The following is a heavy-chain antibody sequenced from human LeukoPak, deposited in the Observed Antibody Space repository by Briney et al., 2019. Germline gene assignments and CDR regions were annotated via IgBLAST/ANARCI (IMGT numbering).Heavy chain of an antibody. D-gene: IGHD3-10*01. CDR1: GGSFSGYY. CDR3: AREMRSPRGGFDY. Sequence: SETLSLTCAVYGGSFSGYYWSWIRQPPGKGLEWIGEINHSGSTNYNPSLKSRITISVDTSKSQFSLKLRSVTAADTAVYYCAREMRSPRGGFDYWDQGTLVTVSS. J-gene: IGHJ4*02. CDR2: INHSGST. V-gene: IGHV4-34*01.